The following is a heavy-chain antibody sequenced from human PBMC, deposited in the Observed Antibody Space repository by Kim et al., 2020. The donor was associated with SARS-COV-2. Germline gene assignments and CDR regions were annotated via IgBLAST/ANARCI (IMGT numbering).Heavy chain of an antibody. CDR3: ARLRGVVVPAPYGMDV. D-gene: IGHD2-2*01. CDR2: INHSGST. V-gene: IGHV4-34*01. Sequence: SETLSLTCAVYGGSFSGYYWSWIRQPPGKGLEWIGEINHSGSTNYNPSLKSRVTISVDTSKNQFSLKLSSVTAADTAVYYCARLRGVVVPAPYGMDVWGQGTTVTVSS. CDR1: GGSFSGYY. J-gene: IGHJ6*02.